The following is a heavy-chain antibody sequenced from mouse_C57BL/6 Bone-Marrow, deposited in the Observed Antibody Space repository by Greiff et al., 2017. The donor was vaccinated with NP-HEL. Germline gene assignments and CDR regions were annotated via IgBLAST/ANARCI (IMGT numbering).Heavy chain of an antibody. Sequence: QVQLKESGPGLVQPSQSLSITCTVSGFSLTSYGVHWVRQSPGKGLEWLGVIWSGGSTDYNAAFISRLSISKDNSKSQVFFKMNSLQADDTAIYYCARNEVYYGNPYYAMDYWGQGTSVTVSS. V-gene: IGHV2-2*01. J-gene: IGHJ4*01. CDR2: IWSGGST. CDR3: ARNEVYYGNPYYAMDY. CDR1: GFSLTSYG. D-gene: IGHD2-1*01.